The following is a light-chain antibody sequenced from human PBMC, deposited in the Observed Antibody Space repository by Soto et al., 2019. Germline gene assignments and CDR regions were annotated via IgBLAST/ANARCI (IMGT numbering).Light chain of an antibody. Sequence: QSALTQPRSVSGSPGQSVTTSCTGTSSDIGGHNYVSWYQQHPGKAPKLIIFDVSERPSGVPARFSGSKSGNTASLTISGLQADDEADYYCCSYAGSSTYVFGSGTKVTVL. CDR1: SSDIGGHNY. CDR3: CSYAGSSTYV. CDR2: DVS. V-gene: IGLV2-11*01. J-gene: IGLJ1*01.